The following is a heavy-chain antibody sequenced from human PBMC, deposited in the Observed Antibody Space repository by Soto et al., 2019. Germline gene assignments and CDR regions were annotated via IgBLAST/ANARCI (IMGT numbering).Heavy chain of an antibody. Sequence: QVQLVQSGAEVKKPGASLKVSCKASGYTFTNFGVTWVRQAPGQGLEWMGWISPYNGNTKYAQKLQGRVTMNANSYTSTAYKELRSLTSYDTAVYYCAKKKGVIFLGSWGRGTLVTVSS. CDR2: ISPYNGNT. J-gene: IGHJ5*02. D-gene: IGHD2-21*01. CDR3: AKKKGVIFLGS. CDR1: GYTFTNFG. V-gene: IGHV1-18*01.